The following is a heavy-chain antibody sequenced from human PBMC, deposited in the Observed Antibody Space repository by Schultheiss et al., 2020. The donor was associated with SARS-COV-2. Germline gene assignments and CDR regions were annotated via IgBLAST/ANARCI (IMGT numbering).Heavy chain of an antibody. CDR2: ISGTSSTI. Sequence: GGSLRLSCTASGFAFSSYSMTWVRQAPGKGLEWVSYISGTSSTIYYADSVRGRFTISRDNARNSLFLQMNSLRAEDTAVYYCGRDTGSAYAMDVWGPGTTVAVAS. D-gene: IGHD3-10*01. V-gene: IGHV3-48*01. CDR3: GRDTGSAYAMDV. J-gene: IGHJ6*02. CDR1: GFAFSSYS.